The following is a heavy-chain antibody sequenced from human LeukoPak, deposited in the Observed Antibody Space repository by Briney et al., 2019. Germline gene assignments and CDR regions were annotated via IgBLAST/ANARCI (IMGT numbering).Heavy chain of an antibody. Sequence: PGGSLSLSCAASGFTFSSYWMHWIRQAPGKGLVWISRINTDGSSTSYADSVKGRFTISRDNAKNTLYLQMNSLRAEDTAVYYCARGIAAAGSDDYWGQGTLVTVSS. CDR1: GFTFSSYW. CDR2: INTDGSST. J-gene: IGHJ4*02. CDR3: ARGIAAAGSDDY. D-gene: IGHD6-13*01. V-gene: IGHV3-74*01.